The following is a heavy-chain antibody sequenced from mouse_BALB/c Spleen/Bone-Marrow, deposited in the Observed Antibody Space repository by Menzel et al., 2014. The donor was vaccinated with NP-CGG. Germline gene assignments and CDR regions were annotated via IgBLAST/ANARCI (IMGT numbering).Heavy chain of an antibody. CDR2: INPDSSTI. CDR3: ARCSNYGFLDY. Sequence: EVKLEESGGGLVQPGGSLKLSCAASGFDFSRYWMSWVRQAPGKGLEWIGEINPDSSTINYTPSLKDKFIISRDNAKNTLDLQMSKVRSEDTALYYCARCSNYGFLDYWGQGTTLTVSS. V-gene: IGHV4-1*02. CDR1: GFDFSRYW. J-gene: IGHJ2*01. D-gene: IGHD2-5*01.